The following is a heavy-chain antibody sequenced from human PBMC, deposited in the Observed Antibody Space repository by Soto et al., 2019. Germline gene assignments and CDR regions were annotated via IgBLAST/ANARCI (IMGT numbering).Heavy chain of an antibody. D-gene: IGHD1-1*01. V-gene: IGHV1-46*01. CDR1: GYTFTSYY. CDR3: ARDAPGRAEQDAFDI. CDR2: INPSGGST. Sequence: ASVKVSCKASGYTFTSYYMHWVRQAPGQGLEWMGIINPSGGSTSYAQKFQGRVTMTRDTSTSTVYMELSSLRSEDTAVYYCARDAPGRAEQDAFDIWGQGTMVTVSS. J-gene: IGHJ3*02.